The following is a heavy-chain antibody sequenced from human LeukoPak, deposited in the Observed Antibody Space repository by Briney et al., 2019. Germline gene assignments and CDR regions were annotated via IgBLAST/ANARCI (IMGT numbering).Heavy chain of an antibody. Sequence: ASVKVSCKASGGTFSSYAISWVRQAPGQGLEWMGWISAYNGNTNYAQKLQGRVTMTTDTSTSTAYMELRSLRSDDTAVYYCVRGDYGDYFNGVDYWGQGTLVTVSP. CDR3: VRGDYGDYFNGVDY. J-gene: IGHJ4*02. D-gene: IGHD4-17*01. CDR2: ISAYNGNT. CDR1: GGTFSSYA. V-gene: IGHV1-18*01.